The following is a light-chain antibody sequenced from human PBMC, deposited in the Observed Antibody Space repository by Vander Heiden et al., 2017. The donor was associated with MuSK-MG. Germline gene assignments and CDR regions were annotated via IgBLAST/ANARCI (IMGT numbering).Light chain of an antibody. CDR1: QDISNY. Sequence: DIQMTQSPSCLSASVGDRVTITCQASQDISNYLNWYQQKPGKAPKLLIYDASNLETGVPSRFSGSGSGTDFTFTISSLQPEDIATYYCQQDDNLPFTFGGGTKVEIK. V-gene: IGKV1-33*01. CDR2: DAS. CDR3: QQDDNLPFT. J-gene: IGKJ4*01.